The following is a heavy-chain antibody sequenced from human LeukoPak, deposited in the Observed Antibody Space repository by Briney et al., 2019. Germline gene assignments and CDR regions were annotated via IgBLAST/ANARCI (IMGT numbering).Heavy chain of an antibody. V-gene: IGHV3-21*01. Sequence: PGGSLRLSCAASGFTFRSYSMNWVRQAPGKGLEWVSSISSSSSYIYYADSVKGRFTISRDNAKNSLYLQMNSLRAEDTAVYYCARVKGEAAAGFDYWGQGTLVTVSS. CDR1: GFTFRSYS. D-gene: IGHD6-13*01. CDR3: ARVKGEAAAGFDY. CDR2: ISSSSSYI. J-gene: IGHJ4*02.